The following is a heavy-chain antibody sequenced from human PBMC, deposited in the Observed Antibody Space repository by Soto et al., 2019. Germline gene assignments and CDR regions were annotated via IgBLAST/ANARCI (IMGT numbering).Heavy chain of an antibody. Sequence: QVQLVQSGAEVKKPGSSVKVSCKASGGTFSSYAISWVRQAPGQGLEWMVGIIPIFGTANYARKFQGRVTITADESTSTVYIELSSLRSEDTAVYYCARDRRHYDSRGYYCYFDYWGQGTLVTVSS. CDR1: GGTFSSYA. CDR3: ARDRRHYDSRGYYCYFDY. CDR2: IIPIFGTA. V-gene: IGHV1-69*01. D-gene: IGHD3-22*01. J-gene: IGHJ4*02.